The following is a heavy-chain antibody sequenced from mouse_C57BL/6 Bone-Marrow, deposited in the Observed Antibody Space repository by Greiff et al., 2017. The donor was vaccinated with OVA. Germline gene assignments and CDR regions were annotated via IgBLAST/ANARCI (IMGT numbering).Heavy chain of an antibody. CDR1: GFTFSDYG. V-gene: IGHV5-17*01. CDR3: AIPSPGLEPSFDD. CDR2: ISSGSSTI. J-gene: IGHJ2*01. D-gene: IGHD3-3*01. Sequence: EVKLVESGGGLVKPGGSLKLSCAASGFTFSDYGMHWVRQAPEKGLEWVAYISSGSSTIYYADTVKGRFTIARDNAKNTLFLHMTSLRSEDTAMYYSAIPSPGLEPSFDDWGQGTTLTVSS.